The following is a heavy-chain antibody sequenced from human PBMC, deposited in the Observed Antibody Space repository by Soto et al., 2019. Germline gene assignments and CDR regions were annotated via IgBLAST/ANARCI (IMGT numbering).Heavy chain of an antibody. CDR3: AKDYYDSSGYQDY. Sequence: PGGPLRPSFTASGSTFSSYWMHWVRHAAGKGLEWFSAISGSGGSTYYADSVKGRFTISRDNSKNTLYLQMNSLGAEDTAVYYCAKDYYDSSGYQDYWGQGTLVTVSS. CDR2: ISGSGGST. J-gene: IGHJ4*02. CDR1: GSTFSSYW. V-gene: IGHV3-23*01. D-gene: IGHD3-22*01.